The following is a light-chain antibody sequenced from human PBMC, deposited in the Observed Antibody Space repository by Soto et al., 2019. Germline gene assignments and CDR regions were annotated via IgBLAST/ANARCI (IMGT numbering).Light chain of an antibody. CDR3: QQSYSNPKWT. CDR1: QSISTY. J-gene: IGKJ1*01. CDR2: DSS. Sequence: DIQLTQSPSSLSASVGDRITITCRASQSISTYLNWYQQKPGEAPTLLVYDSSTLQSGVPSRSSGSGFGAEFTLTVSSLQPEDFANHYCQQSYSNPKWTFGQGTKVDIK. V-gene: IGKV1-39*01.